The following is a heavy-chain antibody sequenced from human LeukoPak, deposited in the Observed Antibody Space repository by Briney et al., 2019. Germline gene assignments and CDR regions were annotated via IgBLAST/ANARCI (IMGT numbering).Heavy chain of an antibody. Sequence: SETLSLTCTVSGGSIGSSYWSWIRQPPGKGLEWIGYIYYSGSTNYNPSLKSRVTISVDTSKNQFSLRLSSVTAADTAVYYCAGDGGYNGRGLDYWGQGTLVTVSS. D-gene: IGHD5-24*01. J-gene: IGHJ4*02. V-gene: IGHV4-59*01. CDR3: AGDGGYNGRGLDY. CDR1: GGSIGSSY. CDR2: IYYSGST.